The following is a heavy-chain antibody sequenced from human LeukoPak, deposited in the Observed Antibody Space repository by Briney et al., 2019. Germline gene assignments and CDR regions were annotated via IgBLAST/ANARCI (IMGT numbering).Heavy chain of an antibody. CDR3: ARVGFYGGFDY. D-gene: IGHD4-23*01. CDR2: IYYSGST. J-gene: IGHJ4*02. V-gene: IGHV4-30-4*01. Sequence: SSQTLSLTCTVSGGSISSGDYSWSWIRQPPGTGLEWIGYIYYSGSTYYNPSLKSRVTISVDTSKNQFSLKLSSVTAADTAVYYCARVGFYGGFDYWGQGTLVTVSS. CDR1: GGSISSGDYS.